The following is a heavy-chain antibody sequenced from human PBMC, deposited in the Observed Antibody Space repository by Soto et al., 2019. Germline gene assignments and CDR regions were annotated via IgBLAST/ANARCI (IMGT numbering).Heavy chain of an antibody. CDR2: MNPNSGNT. D-gene: IGHD2-15*01. J-gene: IGHJ3*02. V-gene: IGHV1-8*01. Sequence: GSSVKVSCKASGYTFTSYDINWVRQATGQGLEWMGWMNPNSGNTGYAQKFQGRVTMTRNTSISTAYMELSSLRSEDTAMYYCATPVGRDEVEAFDIWGQMTMVTVSS. CDR1: GYTFTSYD. CDR3: ATPVGRDEVEAFDI.